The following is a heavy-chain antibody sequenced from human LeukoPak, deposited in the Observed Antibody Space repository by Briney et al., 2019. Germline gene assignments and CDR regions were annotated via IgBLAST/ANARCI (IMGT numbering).Heavy chain of an antibody. CDR3: ARVRDYDILTGYDAFDI. J-gene: IGHJ3*02. CDR1: GYTFTGYY. CDR2: INPNSGGT. Sequence: ASVKVSFKASGYTFTGYYMHWVRQAPGQGLEWMGWINPNSGGTNYAQKFQGRVTMTRDTSISTAYMELSRLRSDDTAVYYCARVRDYDILTGYDAFDIWGQGTMVTVSS. D-gene: IGHD3-9*01. V-gene: IGHV1-2*02.